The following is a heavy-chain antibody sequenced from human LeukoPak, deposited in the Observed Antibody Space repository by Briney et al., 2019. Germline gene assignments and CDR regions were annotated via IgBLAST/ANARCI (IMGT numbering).Heavy chain of an antibody. CDR1: GFAFNTYS. D-gene: IGHD3-22*01. J-gene: IGHJ4*02. Sequence: GGSLRLSCAASGFAFNTYSMNWVRQAPGKGLEWGSYITSDSTTIHYADSVKGRFTISRDNAKNTLYLQMNSLRAEDTAVYYCARDYDYYDSSGYYDYWGQGTLVTVSS. CDR2: ITSDSTTI. V-gene: IGHV3-48*04. CDR3: ARDYDYYDSSGYYDY.